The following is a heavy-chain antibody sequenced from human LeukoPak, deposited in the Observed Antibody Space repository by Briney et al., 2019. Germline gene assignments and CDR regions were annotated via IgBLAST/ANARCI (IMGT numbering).Heavy chain of an antibody. CDR2: INPNSGGT. CDR1: GYTFTGYY. D-gene: IGHD2-21*02. Sequence: GASVKVSCKASGYTFTGYYMHWVRQAPGQGLEWMGRINPNSGGTNYAQKFQGRVTMTRDTSIRTAYMELSRLRSDDTAVYYCARAFTYIVVVTPSVAFDIWGQGTMVTVSS. J-gene: IGHJ3*02. CDR3: ARAFTYIVVVTPSVAFDI. V-gene: IGHV1-2*06.